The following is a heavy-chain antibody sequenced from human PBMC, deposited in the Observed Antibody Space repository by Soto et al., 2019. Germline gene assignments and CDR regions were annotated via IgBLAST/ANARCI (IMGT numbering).Heavy chain of an antibody. V-gene: IGHV3-23*01. Sequence: GSLRLSCAASAFTFSSYAMSWVRQAPGKGLEWVSAISGSGGSTYYADSVKGRFTISRDNSKNTLYLQMNSLRAEDTAVYYCAKDPDSDYYYYGMDVWGQGTTVTVSS. CDR1: AFTFSSYA. J-gene: IGHJ6*02. CDR3: AKDPDSDYYYYGMDV. D-gene: IGHD2-21*01. CDR2: ISGSGGST.